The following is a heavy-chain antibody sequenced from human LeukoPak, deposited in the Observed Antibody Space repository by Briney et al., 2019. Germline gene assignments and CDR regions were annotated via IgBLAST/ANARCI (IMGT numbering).Heavy chain of an antibody. Sequence: GGSLRLSCAASGFTFSSAWMSWVRQAPGKGLEWVGRIKSKTDGGTTDYAAPVKGRFTISRDNSKNTLYLQMGSLRAEDMALYYCARGRLRFLEWLLPYFDYWGQGTLVTVSS. D-gene: IGHD3-3*01. J-gene: IGHJ4*02. CDR3: ARGRLRFLEWLLPYFDY. V-gene: IGHV3-15*01. CDR1: GFTFSSAW. CDR2: IKSKTDGGTT.